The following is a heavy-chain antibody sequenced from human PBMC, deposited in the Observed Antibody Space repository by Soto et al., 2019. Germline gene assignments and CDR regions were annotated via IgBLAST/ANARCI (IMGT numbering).Heavy chain of an antibody. CDR2: ISYDGSNK. V-gene: IGHV3-30-3*01. D-gene: IGHD2-2*01. J-gene: IGHJ6*02. Sequence: GGPLRLSCAASGFTFSSYAMHWVRQAPGKGLEWVAVISYDGSNKYYADSVKGRFTISRDNSKNTLYLQMNSLRAEDTAVYYCARGKQLLTYYYYGMDVWGQGTTVTVSS. CDR1: GFTFSSYA. CDR3: ARGKQLLTYYYYGMDV.